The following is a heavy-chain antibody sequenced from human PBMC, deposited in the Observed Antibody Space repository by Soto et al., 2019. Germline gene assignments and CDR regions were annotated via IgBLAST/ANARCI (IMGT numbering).Heavy chain of an antibody. CDR1: GFTFSSYS. D-gene: IGHD5-18*01. Sequence: EVQLVESGGGLVKPGGSLRLSCAASGFTFSSYSRNWVRQAPGKGLEWVASISSSSSYIYYADSVKGRFTISRDNAKNSLYLQMNSLRAEDTAVYYCARVRDTAMAHYYYYYMDVWGKGTTATVSS. V-gene: IGHV3-21*01. J-gene: IGHJ6*03. CDR2: ISSSSSYI. CDR3: ARVRDTAMAHYYYYYMDV.